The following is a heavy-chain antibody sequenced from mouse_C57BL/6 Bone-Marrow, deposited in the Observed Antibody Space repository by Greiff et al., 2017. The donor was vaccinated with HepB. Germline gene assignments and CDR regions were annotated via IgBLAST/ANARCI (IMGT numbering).Heavy chain of an antibody. Sequence: QVQLQQSGAELVRPGASVTLSCKASGYTFTDYEMHWVKQTPVHGLEWIGAIDPETGGTAYNQKFKGKAILTADKSSSTAYMELRSLTSEDSAVYYCSPFTTVVATPYWGQGTLVTVSA. V-gene: IGHV1-15*01. D-gene: IGHD1-1*01. CDR2: IDPETGGT. CDR1: GYTFTDYE. J-gene: IGHJ3*01. CDR3: SPFTTVVATPY.